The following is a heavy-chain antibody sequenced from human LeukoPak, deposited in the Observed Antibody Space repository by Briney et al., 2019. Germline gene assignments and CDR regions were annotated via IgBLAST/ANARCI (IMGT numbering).Heavy chain of an antibody. CDR3: ARGLRFLGPPELG. J-gene: IGHJ4*02. V-gene: IGHV1-69*13. Sequence: GASVKVSCKASGGTFSSYAISWVRQAPGQGLEWMGGIIPIFDTANYAQKFQGRVTITADESTSTAYMELSSLRSEDTAVYYCARGLRFLGPPELGWGQGTLVTVSS. CDR1: GGTFSSYA. CDR2: IIPIFDTA. D-gene: IGHD3-3*01.